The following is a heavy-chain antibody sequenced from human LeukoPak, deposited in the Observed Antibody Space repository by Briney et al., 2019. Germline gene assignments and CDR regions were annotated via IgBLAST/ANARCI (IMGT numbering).Heavy chain of an antibody. CDR1: GFTFSTYA. Sequence: GGSLRLSCAASGFTFSTYAMSWVRQAPGKGLEWVSLISGSGGSTYYADSVKGRFTISRDNGKNTLSLQMNSLRAEDTALYYCAKERLTTTTFDSWGRGTLFTVSS. J-gene: IGHJ4*02. D-gene: IGHD4-11*01. V-gene: IGHV3-23*01. CDR3: AKERLTTTTFDS. CDR2: ISGSGGST.